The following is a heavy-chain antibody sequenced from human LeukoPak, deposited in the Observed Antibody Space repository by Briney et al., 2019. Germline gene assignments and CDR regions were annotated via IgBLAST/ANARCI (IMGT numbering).Heavy chain of an antibody. CDR2: IKQDGSEK. CDR3: AREGMIVVVPTRRDAFDI. V-gene: IGHV3-7*01. CDR1: GFTFSNYW. J-gene: IGHJ3*02. D-gene: IGHD3-22*01. Sequence: QAGGSLRLFCAASGFTFSNYWMSWVRQAPGKGLERVANIKQDGSEKYYVDSVKGRFTISRDNAKNELYLQMNSLRAEDTAVYYCAREGMIVVVPTRRDAFDIWGQGTMVTVSS.